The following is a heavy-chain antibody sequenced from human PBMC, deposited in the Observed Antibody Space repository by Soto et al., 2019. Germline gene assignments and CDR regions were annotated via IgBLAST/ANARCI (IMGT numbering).Heavy chain of an antibody. Sequence: QVHLQESGPGLVKPSQTLSLTCTVSGGSISSGGYYWNWIRQHPGKGLEWIGYIYYSGSTYYNPSLKSRVTISVDTSKIQFSLQLSSVTAADTAVYYCARDTGAYYYDSSGYRDYFDYWGQGTLVTVSS. CDR1: GGSISSGGYY. CDR2: IYYSGST. V-gene: IGHV4-31*03. CDR3: ARDTGAYYYDSSGYRDYFDY. D-gene: IGHD3-22*01. J-gene: IGHJ4*02.